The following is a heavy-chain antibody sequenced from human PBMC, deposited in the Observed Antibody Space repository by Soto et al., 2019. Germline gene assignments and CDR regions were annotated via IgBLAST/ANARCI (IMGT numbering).Heavy chain of an antibody. V-gene: IGHV1-18*01. D-gene: IGHD5-18*01. CDR3: AKGYNYGYGDY. J-gene: IGHJ4*02. CDR1: GYTFTTYG. Sequence: QVQLVQSGAEVKKPGASVKVSCRASGYTFTTYGISWVRQAPGQGLEWMGWISGYNGNTNYAQKFQGRVTMTTDTSTSTAYMELRSLRSADTAVSFCAKGYNYGYGDYWGLGTLVTVSS. CDR2: ISGYNGNT.